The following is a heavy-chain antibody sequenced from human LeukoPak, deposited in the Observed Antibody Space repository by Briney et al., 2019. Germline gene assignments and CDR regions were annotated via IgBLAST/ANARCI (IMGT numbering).Heavy chain of an antibody. Sequence: GGSLRLSCAASGFTFSSYAMHWVRQAPGKGLEWVAVISYDGSNKYYADSVKGRFTISRDNSKNTLYLQMNSLRVDDAATYYCAILAPASSGSCSAYWGQGTLVTVSS. J-gene: IGHJ4*02. CDR2: ISYDGSNK. CDR1: GFTFSSYA. CDR3: AILAPASSGSCSAY. V-gene: IGHV3-30-3*01. D-gene: IGHD1-26*01.